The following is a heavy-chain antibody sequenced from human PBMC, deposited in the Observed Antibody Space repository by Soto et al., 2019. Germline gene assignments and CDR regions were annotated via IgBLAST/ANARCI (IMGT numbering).Heavy chain of an antibody. V-gene: IGHV3-11*04. J-gene: IGHJ6*02. Sequence: PGGSLRLSCAASGFTFSDYYMSWIRQAPGKGLEWVSYISSSSSTIYYADSVKGRFTISRDNAKNSLYLQMNSLRDEDTAVYYCARDFVVGGPTINYYYGMDVWGQGTTVTVSS. CDR2: ISSSSSTI. CDR3: ARDFVVGGPTINYYYGMDV. CDR1: GFTFSDYY. D-gene: IGHD1-26*01.